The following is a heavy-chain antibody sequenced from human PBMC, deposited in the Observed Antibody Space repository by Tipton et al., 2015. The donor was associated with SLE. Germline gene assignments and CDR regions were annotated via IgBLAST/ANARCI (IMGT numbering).Heavy chain of an antibody. CDR3: ARDCKGPFAFDI. CDR1: GGSFSGYY. J-gene: IGHJ3*02. CDR2: INHSGST. Sequence: TPSLTCAVYGGSFSGYYWSWIRQPPGKGLEWIGEINHSGSTNYNPSLKSRVTISVDTSKNQFSLKLSSVTAADTAAYYCARDCKGPFAFDIWGQGTMVTVSS. V-gene: IGHV4-34*01. D-gene: IGHD2-21*01.